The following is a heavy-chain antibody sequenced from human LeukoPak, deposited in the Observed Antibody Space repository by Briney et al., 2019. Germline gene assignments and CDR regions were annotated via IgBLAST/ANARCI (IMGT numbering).Heavy chain of an antibody. Sequence: ASVKVSCTASGYTFTSYGISWVRQAPGQGLEWMGWISAYNGNTNYAQKLQGRVTMTTDTSTSTAYMELRSLRSDDTAVYYCARDRNIAAAGTRSLDYWGQGPLVTVSS. CDR2: ISAYNGNT. J-gene: IGHJ4*02. CDR1: GYTFTSYG. V-gene: IGHV1-18*04. CDR3: ARDRNIAAAGTRSLDY. D-gene: IGHD6-13*01.